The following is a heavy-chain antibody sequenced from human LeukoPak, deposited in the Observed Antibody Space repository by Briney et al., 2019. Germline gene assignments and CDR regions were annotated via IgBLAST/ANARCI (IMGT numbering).Heavy chain of an antibody. V-gene: IGHV1-2*02. Sequence: ASVKVSCKASGYTSTGYYMHWVRQAPGQGLEWMGWINPNSGGTNYAQKFQGRVTMTRDMSISTAYMELSRLRSDVTAVYYCARDSSPIVHPYYFDYWGQGTLVTVSS. CDR1: GYTSTGYY. CDR3: ARDSSPIVHPYYFDY. J-gene: IGHJ4*02. CDR2: INPNSGGT. D-gene: IGHD6-13*01.